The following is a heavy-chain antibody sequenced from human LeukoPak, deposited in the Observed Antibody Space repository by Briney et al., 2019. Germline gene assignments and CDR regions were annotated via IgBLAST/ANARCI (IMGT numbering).Heavy chain of an antibody. D-gene: IGHD4-17*01. CDR1: GGTFSSYA. CDR2: IIPILGIA. J-gene: IGHJ4*02. Sequence: GASVKVSCKASGGTFSSYAISCVRQAPGQGLEWMERIIPILGIANYAQKFQGRVTITADKSTSTAYMELSSLRSEDTAVYYCARDIGIYGDYHSYFDYWGQGTLVTVSS. CDR3: ARDIGIYGDYHSYFDY. V-gene: IGHV1-69*04.